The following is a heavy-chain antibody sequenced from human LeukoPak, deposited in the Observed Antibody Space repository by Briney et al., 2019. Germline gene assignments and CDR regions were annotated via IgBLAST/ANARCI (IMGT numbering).Heavy chain of an antibody. CDR2: IYSGGST. J-gene: IGHJ4*02. CDR3: ARSYHIVVVIAIPPFDY. D-gene: IGHD2-21*01. V-gene: IGHV3-53*01. CDR1: GFTVSSNY. Sequence: PGGSLRPSCAASGFTVSSNYMSWVRQAPGKGLEWVSVIYSGGSTYYADSVKGRFTISRDNSKNTLYLQMNSLRAEDTAVYYCARSYHIVVVIAIPPFDYWGQGTLVTVSS.